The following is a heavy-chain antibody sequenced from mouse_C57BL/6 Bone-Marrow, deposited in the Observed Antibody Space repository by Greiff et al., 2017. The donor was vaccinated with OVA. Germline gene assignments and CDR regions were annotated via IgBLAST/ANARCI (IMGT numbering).Heavy chain of an antibody. V-gene: IGHV1-82*01. D-gene: IGHD1-1*01. CDR1: GYAFSRSW. CDR3: ARCYGSSYELDY. CDR2: IYPGDGDT. Sequence: QVQLQQSGPELVKPGASVKISCKASGYAFSRSWMNWVKQRPGKGLEWIGRIYPGDGDTNYNGKFKGKATLTADKSSSTAYMQLSSLTSEDSAVYFCARCYGSSYELDYWGQGTTLTVSS. J-gene: IGHJ2*01.